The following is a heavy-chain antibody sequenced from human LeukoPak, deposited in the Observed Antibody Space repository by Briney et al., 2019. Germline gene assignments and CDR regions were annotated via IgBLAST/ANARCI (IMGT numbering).Heavy chain of an antibody. V-gene: IGHV3-74*01. Sequence: GGSLRLSCAASGFTFSSYAMIWVRQAPGKGLVWVSRINTDGSSTTYADSVKGRFTISRDNTKNTLHLQMNSLRGEDTAVYYCARDSVYDSSGYYYPFDYWGQGTLVTVSS. CDR1: GFTFSSYA. CDR3: ARDSVYDSSGYYYPFDY. CDR2: INTDGSST. J-gene: IGHJ4*02. D-gene: IGHD3-22*01.